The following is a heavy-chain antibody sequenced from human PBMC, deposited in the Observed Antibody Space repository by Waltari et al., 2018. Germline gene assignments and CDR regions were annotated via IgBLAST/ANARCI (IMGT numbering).Heavy chain of an antibody. CDR1: GFTFRCYG. V-gene: IGHV3-33*01. J-gene: IGHJ4*02. CDR2: IWYDGSNK. Sequence: QVQLVESGGGVVQPGRSLRLSCAASGFTFRCYGLHWVRQAPGKGLEWVAVIWYDGSNKYYADSVKGRFTISRDNSKNTLYLQMNSLRAEDTALYYCARGNFDWSSSCDYWGQGTLVTVSS. D-gene: IGHD3-9*01. CDR3: ARGNFDWSSSCDY.